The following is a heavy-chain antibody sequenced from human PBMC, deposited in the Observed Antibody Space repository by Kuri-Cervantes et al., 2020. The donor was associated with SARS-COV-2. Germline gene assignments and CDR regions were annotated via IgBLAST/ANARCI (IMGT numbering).Heavy chain of an antibody. CDR1: GFTFDDYG. Sequence: GGSLRLSCAASGFTFDDYGMSWVRQAPGKGLEWVSGINWNGGSTGYADSVKGRFTISRDNAKNTLYLQMNSLRAEDTAVYYCARAYSSSYVLYFDYWGQGTLGTVSS. J-gene: IGHJ4*02. V-gene: IGHV3-20*04. CDR2: INWNGGST. CDR3: ARAYSSSYVLYFDY. D-gene: IGHD6-13*01.